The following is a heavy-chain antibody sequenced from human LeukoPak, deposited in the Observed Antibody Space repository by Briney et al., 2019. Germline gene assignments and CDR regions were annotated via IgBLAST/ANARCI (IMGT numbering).Heavy chain of an antibody. J-gene: IGHJ5*02. CDR2: IYYSGST. D-gene: IGHD6-6*01. V-gene: IGHV4-39*07. Sequence: SETLSLTCTVSGGSISSYYWGWIRQPPGKGLEWIGSIYYSGSTYYNPSLKSRVTISVDTSKNQFSLKLSSVTAADTAVYYCARDSSSFDWFDPWGQGTLVTVSS. CDR3: ARDSSSFDWFDP. CDR1: GGSISSYY.